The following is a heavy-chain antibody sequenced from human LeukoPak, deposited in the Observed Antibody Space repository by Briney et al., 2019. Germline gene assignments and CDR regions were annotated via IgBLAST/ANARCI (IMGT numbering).Heavy chain of an antibody. CDR2: ISSSSSYI. D-gene: IGHD3-16*01. CDR3: ARDYDYVWGSQKPPPFDY. CDR1: GFTFSSYS. Sequence: GGSLTLSCAASGFTFSSYSMNWVRQAPGKGLEWVSSISSSSSYIYYADSVKGRFTISKDNAKNSLYLQMNSLRAEDTAVYYCARDYDYVWGSQKPPPFDYWGQGTLVTVSS. V-gene: IGHV3-21*01. J-gene: IGHJ4*02.